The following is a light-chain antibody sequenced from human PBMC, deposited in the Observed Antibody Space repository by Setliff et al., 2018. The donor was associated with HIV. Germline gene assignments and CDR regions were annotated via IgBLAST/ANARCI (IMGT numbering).Light chain of an antibody. CDR2: ENT. J-gene: IGLJ1*01. CDR1: SSNIGAGFD. V-gene: IGLV1-40*01. Sequence: QSALAQPPSVSGAPGQRVTMSRTGSSSNIGAGFDVHWYQHLPGRAPKLLIYENTNRPSGVPDRFSGSQSGTSASLAITGLRAEDEGDYYCQSYDKSLSGAAVFGTGTKVTVL. CDR3: QSYDKSLSGAAV.